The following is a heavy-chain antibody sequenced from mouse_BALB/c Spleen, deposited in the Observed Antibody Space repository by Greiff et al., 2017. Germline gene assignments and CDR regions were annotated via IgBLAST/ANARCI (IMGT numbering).Heavy chain of an antibody. V-gene: IGHV5-6*01. Sequence: VQLKQSGGDLVKPGGSLKLSCAASGFTFSSYGMSWVRQTPDKRLEWVATISSGGSYTYYPDSVKGRFTISRDNAKNTLYLQMSSLKSEDTAMYYCARDDYGTDYWGQGTTLTVSS. CDR2: ISSGGSYT. J-gene: IGHJ2*01. D-gene: IGHD2-4*01. CDR1: GFTFSSYG. CDR3: ARDDYGTDY.